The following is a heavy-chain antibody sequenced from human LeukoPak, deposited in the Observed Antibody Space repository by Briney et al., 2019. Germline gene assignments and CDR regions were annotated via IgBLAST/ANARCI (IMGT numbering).Heavy chain of an antibody. J-gene: IGHJ5*02. CDR3: AIRIAAAGNNWFDP. D-gene: IGHD6-13*01. CDR2: IIPIFGTA. Sequence: SVKVSCKASGGTFSSYAISRVRQAPGQGLEWTGGIIPIFGTANYAQKFQGRVTITTDESTSTAYMELSSLRSEDTAVYYCAIRIAAAGNNWFDPWGQGTLVTVSS. CDR1: GGTFSSYA. V-gene: IGHV1-69*05.